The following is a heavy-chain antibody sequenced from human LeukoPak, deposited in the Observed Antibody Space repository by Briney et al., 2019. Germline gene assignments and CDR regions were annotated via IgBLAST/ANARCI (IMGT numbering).Heavy chain of an antibody. Sequence: SVKVSCKASGYTFTDNYLHWLRQAPGQGLEWMGGIIPIFGTANYAQKFQGRVTITTDESTSTAYMELSSLRSEDTAVYYCARGPHRYAPYCGDDCYPDAFDIWGQGTMVTVSS. J-gene: IGHJ3*02. CDR1: GYTFTDNY. V-gene: IGHV1-69*05. CDR2: IIPIFGTA. CDR3: ARGPHRYAPYCGDDCYPDAFDI. D-gene: IGHD2-21*01.